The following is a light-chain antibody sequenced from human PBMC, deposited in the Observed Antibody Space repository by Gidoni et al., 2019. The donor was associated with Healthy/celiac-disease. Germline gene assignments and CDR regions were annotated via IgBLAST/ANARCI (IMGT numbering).Light chain of an antibody. J-gene: IGLJ3*02. CDR1: SRSVGGYNY. Sequence: QSARTQPASGPGSPGQSITISCTGTSRSVGGYNYVSWYQQHPVKAPKLMIYDVSNRPSGVSNRFSGSKSGNTASLTISGLQAEDEADYYCSSYTSSSTWVFGGGTKLTVL. CDR2: DVS. V-gene: IGLV2-14*03. CDR3: SSYTSSSTWV.